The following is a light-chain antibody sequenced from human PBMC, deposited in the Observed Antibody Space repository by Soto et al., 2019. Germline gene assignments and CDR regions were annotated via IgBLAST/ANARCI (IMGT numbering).Light chain of an antibody. J-gene: IGKJ1*01. CDR2: LGS. CDR3: MQPRQSWT. V-gene: IGKV2-28*01. Sequence: DIVMTQSPLSLPVTPGEPASISCRSSQSLLHSNGYNYLDWYLQKPGQSPQLLIYLGSNRASGVPDRISCSGSGTDFTLKISRVEAEDVGGYYCMQPRQSWTFGQGTKVDIK. CDR1: QSLLHSNGYNY.